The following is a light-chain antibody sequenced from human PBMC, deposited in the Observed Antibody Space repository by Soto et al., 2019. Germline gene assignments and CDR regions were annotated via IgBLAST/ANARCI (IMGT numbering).Light chain of an antibody. CDR2: EVN. CDR1: SGDVGNYNA. V-gene: IGLV2-14*01. CDR3: SSYRATSTPYV. Sequence: QSALTQPASVSGSPGQSITIPCTGTSGDVGNYNAVSWYQQHPGEAPKLIVYEVNKRPSGVSNRFSGTQSGNTASLTISGLQPDDEADYYCSSYRATSTPYVFGTGTKLTVL. J-gene: IGLJ1*01.